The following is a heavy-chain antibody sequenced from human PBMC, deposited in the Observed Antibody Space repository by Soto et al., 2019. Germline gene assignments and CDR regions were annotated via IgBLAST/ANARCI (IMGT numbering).Heavy chain of an antibody. V-gene: IGHV3-53*04. CDR3: ARGRYCSSTSCQGVYYYYMDV. CDR2: IYSGGST. D-gene: IGHD2-2*01. J-gene: IGHJ6*03. CDR1: GFTVSSNY. Sequence: EVQLVESGGGLVQPGGSLRLSCAASGFTVSSNYMSWVRQAPGKGLEWVSVIYSGGSTYYADSVKGRFTISRHNFKNTLYLQMNSLRAEDTAVYYCARGRYCSSTSCQGVYYYYMDVWGKGTTVTVSS.